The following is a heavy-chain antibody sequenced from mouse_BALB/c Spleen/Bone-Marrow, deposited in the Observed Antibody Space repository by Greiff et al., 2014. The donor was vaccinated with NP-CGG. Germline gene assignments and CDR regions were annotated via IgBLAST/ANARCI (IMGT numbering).Heavy chain of an antibody. CDR2: IYHGDGDT. Sequence: VQLVESGAELARPGASVKLSCKASGYTFTSYWMQWVKQRPGQGLEWIGTIYHGDGDTRYTQKFKGKATLTADKSSSTAYMQLSSLASEDSAVYYCARFGYSFAYWGQGTLVTVSA. D-gene: IGHD2-3*01. CDR1: GYTFTSYW. V-gene: IGHV1-87*01. J-gene: IGHJ3*01. CDR3: ARFGYSFAY.